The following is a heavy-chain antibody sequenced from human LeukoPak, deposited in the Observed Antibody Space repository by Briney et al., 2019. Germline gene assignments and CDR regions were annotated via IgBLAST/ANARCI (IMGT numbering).Heavy chain of an antibody. CDR2: IYYSGST. CDR1: GGSISSYY. V-gene: IGHV4-59*01. CDR3: ARAGIVATSFFDY. J-gene: IGHJ4*02. D-gene: IGHD5-12*01. Sequence: SETLSLTCTVSGGSISSYYWSWIRQPPGKGLEWIGYIYYSGSTNYNPPLKSRVTISVDTSKNQFSLKLSSVTAADMAVYYCARAGIVATSFFDYWGQGTLVTVSS.